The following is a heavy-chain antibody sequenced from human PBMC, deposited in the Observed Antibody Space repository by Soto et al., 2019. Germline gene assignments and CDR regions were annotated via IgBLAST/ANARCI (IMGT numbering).Heavy chain of an antibody. V-gene: IGHV4-39*01. Sequence: PSETLSLTCTVSGGSISSSSYYWGWIRQPPGKGLEWIGSIYYSGSTYYNPSLKSRVTISVDTSKNQFSLKLSSVTAADTAVYYCARSYYDILTGSTPGVFDYWGQGTLVTVSS. D-gene: IGHD3-9*01. CDR2: IYYSGST. CDR1: GGSISSSSYY. CDR3: ARSYYDILTGSTPGVFDY. J-gene: IGHJ4*02.